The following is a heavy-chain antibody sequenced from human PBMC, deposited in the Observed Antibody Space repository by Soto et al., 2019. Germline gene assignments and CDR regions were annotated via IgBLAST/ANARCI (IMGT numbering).Heavy chain of an antibody. CDR3: AKGGEVFDY. CDR1: GFMFSSFA. Sequence: EVQLLESGGGLVQPGGSLRLSCAASGFMFSSFAVNWVRQAPGKGLEWVSYISGTGGSTYYTDSVKGRFTISRDNSKNTLYLQMNSVRAEDTAVYYCAKGGEVFDYWGQGTLVTVSS. V-gene: IGHV3-23*01. J-gene: IGHJ4*02. CDR2: ISGTGGST. D-gene: IGHD3-16*01.